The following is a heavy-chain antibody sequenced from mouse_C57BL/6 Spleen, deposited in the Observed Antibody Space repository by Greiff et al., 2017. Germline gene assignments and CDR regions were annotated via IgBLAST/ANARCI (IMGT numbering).Heavy chain of an antibody. J-gene: IGHJ2*01. CDR2: IDPSDSYT. CDR3: ARVSGTGTYYFDY. D-gene: IGHD4-1*01. V-gene: IGHV1-69*01. CDR1: GYTFTSYW. Sequence: QVQLKQPGAELVMPGASVKLSCKASGYTFTSYWMHWVKQRPGQGLEWIGEIDPSDSYTNYNQKFKGKSTLTVDKSSSTAYMQLSSLTSEDSAVYYCARVSGTGTYYFDYWGQGTTLTVSS.